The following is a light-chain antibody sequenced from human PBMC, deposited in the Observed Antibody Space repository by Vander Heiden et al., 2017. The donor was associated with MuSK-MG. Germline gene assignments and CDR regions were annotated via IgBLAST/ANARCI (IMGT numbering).Light chain of an antibody. J-gene: IGLJ3*02. Sequence: QTGVTQEPSLTVSPGGTLTLTCASNTGAVTSGLHPNWFQQKPGTAPRALIYSTSNKHPWTPARFSGSLLGGNAALTLSGVQPEDEADYYCLLSYGGVVVFGGGTKLTVL. CDR3: LLSYGGVVV. CDR2: STS. CDR1: TGAVTSGLH. V-gene: IGLV7-43*01.